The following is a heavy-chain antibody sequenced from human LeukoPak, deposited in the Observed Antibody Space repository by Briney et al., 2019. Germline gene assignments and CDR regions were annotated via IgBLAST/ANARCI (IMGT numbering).Heavy chain of an antibody. Sequence: PSETLSLTCIVSGGSISGYYWSWIRQPPGKGLEWIGFIYYSGTTNYNPSLKSRVTISVDTSKSQFSLSLNSVTAADTAVYYCAREGDYSGYFGLGSFDLWGRGTLVTVSS. V-gene: IGHV4-59*01. J-gene: IGHJ2*01. CDR1: GGSISGYY. CDR3: AREGDYSGYFGLGSFDL. CDR2: IYYSGTT. D-gene: IGHD5-12*01.